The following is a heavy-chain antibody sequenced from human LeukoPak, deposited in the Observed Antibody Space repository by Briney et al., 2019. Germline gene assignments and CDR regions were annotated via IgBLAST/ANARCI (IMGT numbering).Heavy chain of an antibody. J-gene: IGHJ3*01. CDR3: AREFPDSTATGPAFDF. D-gene: IGHD6-13*01. V-gene: IGHV3-7*03. Sequence: GGSLRLSCAASGFSFSRHWMSWVRQAPGKELEWVANMQIDGSKKCHVDSVKGRFIVSRDNTMNSLYLQMNSLRAEDTAMYYCAREFPDSTATGPAFDFWGQGTMVTVSS. CDR2: MQIDGSKK. CDR1: GFSFSRHW.